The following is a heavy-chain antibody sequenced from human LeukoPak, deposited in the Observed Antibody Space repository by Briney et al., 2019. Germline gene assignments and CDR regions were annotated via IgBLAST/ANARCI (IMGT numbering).Heavy chain of an antibody. CDR1: GFTFSSYG. CDR2: ISYDGSNK. Sequence: GGSLRLSCAASGFTFSSYGMHWVRQAPGKGLEWVAVISYDGSNKYYADSVKGRFTISRDNSKNTLYLQMNSLRAEDTAVCYCAKVSTEDYYYGMDVWGQGTTVTVSS. J-gene: IGHJ6*02. D-gene: IGHD4-17*01. V-gene: IGHV3-30*18. CDR3: AKVSTEDYYYGMDV.